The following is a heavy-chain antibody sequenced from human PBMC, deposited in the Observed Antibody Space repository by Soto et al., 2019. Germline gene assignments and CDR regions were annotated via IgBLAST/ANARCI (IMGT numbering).Heavy chain of an antibody. CDR2: IYSSGNI. V-gene: IGHV3-53*01. D-gene: IGHD3-10*01. CDR1: GFIVRSNY. CDR3: ARDSGMIRGNYGMDV. Sequence: PGGSLRLSCEVSGFIVRSNYMTWVCQAPGKGLEWVSVIYSSGNIYYPDSVKGRFTTSRDNSQNTFFLQMNSLRAEDTAVYYCARDSGMIRGNYGMDVWGQGTTVTVSS. J-gene: IGHJ6*02.